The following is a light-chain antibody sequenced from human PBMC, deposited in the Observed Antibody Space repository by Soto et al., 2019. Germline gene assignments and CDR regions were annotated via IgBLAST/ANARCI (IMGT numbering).Light chain of an antibody. CDR3: QSADNSGSYLV. Sequence: SYELTQPPSVSVSPGQTARITCSGDALPKQYAYWYQQKPGQAPALVIYKDSERPSGIPERFSGSSSGTTVTLTISGVQAEDEADYYCQSADNSGSYLVFGTGTKVTVL. CDR1: ALPKQY. V-gene: IGLV3-25*03. J-gene: IGLJ1*01. CDR2: KDS.